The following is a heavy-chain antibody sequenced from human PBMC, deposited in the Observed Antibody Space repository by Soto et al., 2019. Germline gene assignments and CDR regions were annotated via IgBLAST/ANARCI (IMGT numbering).Heavy chain of an antibody. J-gene: IGHJ6*02. CDR1: GYTFTGYY. CDR3: ARERYQVISDGMDV. V-gene: IGHV1-2*02. D-gene: IGHD2-2*01. CDR2: INPQTGGT. Sequence: ASVKVSCKASGYTFTGYYIHWVREAPEQGLEWMGWINPQTGGTSYAQKFQGRVTLSRDTSINTAYLELSRLRFDDAAVYFCARERYQVISDGMDVWGQGTTVTVSS.